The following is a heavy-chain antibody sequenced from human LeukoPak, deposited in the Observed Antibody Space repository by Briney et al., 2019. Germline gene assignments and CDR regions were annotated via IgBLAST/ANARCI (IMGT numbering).Heavy chain of an antibody. V-gene: IGHV3-21*01. J-gene: IGHJ4*02. CDR2: ISSSSSYI. CDR3: ARDRVTMIRGVTALDY. CDR1: GFTFSSYG. Sequence: GGSLRLSCAASGFTFSSYGMNWVRQAPGKGLEWVSYISSSSSYIYYADSVKGRFTISRDNAKNSLYLQLNSLRAEDTAVYYCARDRVTMIRGVTALDYWGQGTLVTAPS. D-gene: IGHD3-10*01.